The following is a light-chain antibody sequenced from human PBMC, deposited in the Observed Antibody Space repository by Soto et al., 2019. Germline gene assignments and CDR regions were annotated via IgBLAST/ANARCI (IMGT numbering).Light chain of an antibody. CDR1: RSVDLW. Sequence: IHMTHSPSTLSGSLGDIVTITFRASRSVDLWFAWYQQKPGKAPKLLIYDASSLQSGVPSRFSGSGFGTDFTLTISSLQPEDSATYYCLQDFNYPLTFGGGTKVDIK. V-gene: IGKV1-5*01. CDR3: LQDFNYPLT. J-gene: IGKJ4*01. CDR2: DAS.